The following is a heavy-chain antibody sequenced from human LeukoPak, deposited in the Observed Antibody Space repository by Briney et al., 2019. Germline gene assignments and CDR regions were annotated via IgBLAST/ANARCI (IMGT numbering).Heavy chain of an antibody. CDR3: ALFWVEIGDY. D-gene: IGHD5-12*01. Sequence: GASVKVSCKASGYTFTGYYMHWVRQAPGQGLEWMGRINPNSGGTNYAQKFQGRVTMIRDTSISTAYMELSRLRSDDTAVYYCALFWVEIGDYWGQGTLVTVSS. V-gene: IGHV1-2*06. J-gene: IGHJ4*02. CDR2: INPNSGGT. CDR1: GYTFTGYY.